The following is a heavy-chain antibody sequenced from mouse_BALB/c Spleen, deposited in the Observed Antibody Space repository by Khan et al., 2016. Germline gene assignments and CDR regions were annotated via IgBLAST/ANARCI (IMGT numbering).Heavy chain of an antibody. CDR3: ERSNRNDAWFAY. J-gene: IGHJ3*01. D-gene: IGHD2-14*01. CDR1: GDSITSGY. Sequence: EVQLQESGPSLAKPSQTLSLTCSVTGDSITSGYWNWIRKFPGNRLEYMGYISYSGNPYYNPFLKSRISITRDTSKNQHYLQLISVTTEDTATYYCERSNRNDAWFAYWGQGTLVTVSA. CDR2: ISYSGNP. V-gene: IGHV3-8*02.